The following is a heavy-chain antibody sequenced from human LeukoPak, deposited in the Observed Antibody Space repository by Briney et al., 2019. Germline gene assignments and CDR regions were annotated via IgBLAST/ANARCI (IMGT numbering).Heavy chain of an antibody. CDR3: AGGSSGYLFDY. J-gene: IGHJ4*02. CDR1: GFTFNSYA. CDR2: ISYDGSNK. V-gene: IGHV3-30*04. Sequence: PGGSLRLSCAASGFTFNSYAMHWVRQAPGKGLEWVAVISYDGSNKYYADSVKGRFTISRDNSKNTLYLQMNSLRAEDTAVYYCAGGSSGYLFDYWGQGTLVTVSS. D-gene: IGHD3-22*01.